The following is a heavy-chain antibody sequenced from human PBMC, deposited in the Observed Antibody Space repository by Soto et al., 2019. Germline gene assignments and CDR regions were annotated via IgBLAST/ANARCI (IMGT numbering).Heavy chain of an antibody. J-gene: IGHJ5*02. Sequence: SETLSLTCTVSGGSVSSGSYDWSWIRQPPGKGLEWIGYIYYSGSTNYNPSLKSRVTISVDTSKNQFSLKLSSVTAADTAVYYCAREVRGSWYWFDPWGQGTLVTVSS. D-gene: IGHD6-13*01. CDR1: GGSVSSGSYD. V-gene: IGHV4-61*01. CDR3: AREVRGSWYWFDP. CDR2: IYYSGST.